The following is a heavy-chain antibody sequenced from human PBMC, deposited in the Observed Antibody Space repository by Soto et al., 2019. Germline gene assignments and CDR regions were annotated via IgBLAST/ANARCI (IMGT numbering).Heavy chain of an antibody. CDR1: GFAFGNYP. J-gene: IGHJ3*02. CDR3: AKDRTMARGIRAVDI. Sequence: EAQLLQSGGGLFPPGGSLRLSCVASGFAFGNYPMAWVRQTPGKGLQWISTISGSGGMTDYEDSVRGRFPVSIVHTKEPVPLLITSLRADDTALYYCAKDRTMARGIRAVDIWSHGKMVTVSS. V-gene: IGHV3-23*01. D-gene: IGHD3-10*01. CDR2: ISGSGGMT.